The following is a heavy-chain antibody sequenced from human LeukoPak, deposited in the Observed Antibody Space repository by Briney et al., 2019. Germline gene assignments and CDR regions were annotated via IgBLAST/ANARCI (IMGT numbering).Heavy chain of an antibody. J-gene: IGHJ4*02. CDR2: IYHNGFT. CDR1: GASISTDGYY. D-gene: IGHD6-13*01. V-gene: IGHV4-31*03. Sequence: SETLSLTCNVSGASISTDGYYWSWIRQHPGKGLEWIGYIYHNGFTYDNPSLKSRLAISVDTSKNQFSLKLSSVTAADTAVYYCARRVAAGTPFDYWGQGTLVTVSS. CDR3: ARRVAAGTPFDY.